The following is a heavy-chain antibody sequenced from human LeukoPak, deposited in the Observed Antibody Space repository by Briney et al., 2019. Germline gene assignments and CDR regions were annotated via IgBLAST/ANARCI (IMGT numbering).Heavy chain of an antibody. J-gene: IGHJ3*02. Sequence: SETLSLTCTVSGGSVSSGSYYWSWIRQPPGKGLEWIGYIYYSGSTNYNPSLKSRVTISVDTSKNQFSLKLSSVTAADTAVYYCARSPTPGAFDIWGQGTMVTVSS. V-gene: IGHV4-61*01. CDR2: IYYSGST. CDR3: ARSPTPGAFDI. CDR1: GGSVSSGSYY. D-gene: IGHD1-14*01.